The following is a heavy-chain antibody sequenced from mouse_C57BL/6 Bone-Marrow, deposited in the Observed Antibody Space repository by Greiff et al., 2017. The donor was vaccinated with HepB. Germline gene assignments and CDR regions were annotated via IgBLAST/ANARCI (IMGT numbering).Heavy chain of an antibody. CDR1: GYTFTDYY. CDR2: INPYNGGT. V-gene: IGHV1-19*01. Sequence: SGPVLVKPGASVKMSCKASGYTFTDYYMNWVKQSHGKSLEWIGVINPYNGGTSYNQKFKGKATLTVDKSSSTAYMELNSLTSEDSAVYYCAREGNYGNYGFAYWGQGTLVTVSA. D-gene: IGHD2-1*01. J-gene: IGHJ3*01. CDR3: AREGNYGNYGFAY.